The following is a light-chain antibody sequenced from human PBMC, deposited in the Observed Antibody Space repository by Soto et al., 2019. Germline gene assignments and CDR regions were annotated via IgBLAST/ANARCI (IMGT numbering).Light chain of an antibody. CDR2: GNS. CDR3: RSFVSSLRGWV. Sequence: QSVLTQPPSVSGAPGQRVTISCTGYNSNIGAGYDVHWYQQLPGTAPKLLIYGNSNRPSGVPDRLSASKSGTSASLAITGLQAEYEADYCCRSFVSSLRGWVFGGGTTVTVL. J-gene: IGLJ3*02. V-gene: IGLV1-40*01. CDR1: NSNIGAGYD.